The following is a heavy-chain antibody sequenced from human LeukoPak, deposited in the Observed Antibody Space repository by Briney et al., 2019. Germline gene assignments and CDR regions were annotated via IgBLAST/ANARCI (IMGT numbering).Heavy chain of an antibody. CDR3: ARDSHDFWSGTPGY. V-gene: IGHV3-7*01. CDR2: IKQDGSEK. J-gene: IGHJ4*02. Sequence: GGSLRLSCAASGFTFSSYWMSWVRQAPGKGLEWVANIKQDGSEKYYVDSVKGRFTISRDNAKNSLYLQMNSLRAEDTAVYYCARDSHDFWSGTPGYWGQGTLVTVSS. D-gene: IGHD3-3*01. CDR1: GFTFSSYW.